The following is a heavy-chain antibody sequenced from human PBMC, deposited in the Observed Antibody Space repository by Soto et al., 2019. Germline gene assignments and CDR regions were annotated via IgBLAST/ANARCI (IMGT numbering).Heavy chain of an antibody. D-gene: IGHD2-15*01. CDR1: GYTFTSYD. V-gene: IGHV1-8*01. CDR3: ARATGYCSGGSSPRDY. J-gene: IGHJ4*02. Sequence: ASVKVSCKASGYTFTSYDINWVRQATGQGLEWMGWMNPNSGNTGYAQKFQGRVTMTRNTSISTAYMELSSLRSEDTAVYYCARATGYCSGGSSPRDYWGQGTLVTVSS. CDR2: MNPNSGNT.